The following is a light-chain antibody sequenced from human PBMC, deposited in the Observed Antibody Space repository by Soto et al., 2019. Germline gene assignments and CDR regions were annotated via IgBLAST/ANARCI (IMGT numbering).Light chain of an antibody. Sequence: DTQVTQSPSTLSASVGDRVTISCRASQAISSWLAWYQQRPGKAPKLLIRDVSRLESGVPSRFSGSGSGADFSLTITSLQPDDFATYYCQQYYTYSTFGQGTKLEIK. V-gene: IGKV1-5*01. J-gene: IGKJ2*01. CDR2: DVS. CDR3: QQYYTYST. CDR1: QAISSW.